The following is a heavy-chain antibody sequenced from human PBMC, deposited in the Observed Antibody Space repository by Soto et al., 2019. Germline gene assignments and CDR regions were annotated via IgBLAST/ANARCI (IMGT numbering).Heavy chain of an antibody. Sequence: QVQLQESGPGLVKPSQTLTLTCTVSGGSISSGGYYWSWIRQHPGKGLEWIGHISDSGNTYYNPSLKSRVTISVDTSKNHFSLHLSSVTAADTAVYYCARTTFYDIFTAYYSLFDYWGQGTLVTVSS. CDR2: ISDSGNT. D-gene: IGHD3-9*01. V-gene: IGHV4-31*03. J-gene: IGHJ4*02. CDR1: GGSISSGGYY. CDR3: ARTTFYDIFTAYYSLFDY.